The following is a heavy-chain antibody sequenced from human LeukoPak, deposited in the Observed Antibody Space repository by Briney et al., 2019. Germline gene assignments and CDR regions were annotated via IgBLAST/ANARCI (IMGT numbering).Heavy chain of an antibody. D-gene: IGHD3-16*01. V-gene: IGHV3-30*03. CDR3: ARGLRLGVRLDY. CDR1: GFTFSSYG. CDR2: ISYDGSNK. J-gene: IGHJ4*02. Sequence: GRSLRLSCAASGFTFSSYGMHWVRQAPGKGLEWVAVISYDGSNKYYADSVKGRFTISRDNSKNTLYLQMNSLRAEDTAVYYCARGLRLGVRLDYWGQGTLVTVSS.